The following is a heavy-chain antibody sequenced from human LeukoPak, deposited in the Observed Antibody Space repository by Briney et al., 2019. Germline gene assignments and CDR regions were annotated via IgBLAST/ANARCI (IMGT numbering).Heavy chain of an antibody. J-gene: IGHJ3*02. CDR3: ARDGPSYDSSGYIYVDAFDI. D-gene: IGHD3-22*01. Sequence: ASVTVSCKASGGTFSSYAISWVRQAPGQGLEWMGGIIPIFGTANYAQKFQGRVTITADEYTSTASMELSSLRSEDTAVYYCARDGPSYDSSGYIYVDAFDIWGQGTMVTVSS. V-gene: IGHV1-69*01. CDR2: IIPIFGTA. CDR1: GGTFSSYA.